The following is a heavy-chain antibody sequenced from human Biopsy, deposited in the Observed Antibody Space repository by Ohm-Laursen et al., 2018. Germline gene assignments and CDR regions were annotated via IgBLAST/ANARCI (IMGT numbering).Heavy chain of an antibody. V-gene: IGHV3-7*03. Sequence: SLRLSCTASGFTFSTYWMTWVRQAPGKGLEWVANIKRDGSQSNHADSVKGRFTISRDNAKNSLYLQMNSLRAEDTAVYYCARSGWPENDAFDIWGQGTMATVSS. CDR3: ARSGWPENDAFDI. D-gene: IGHD6-19*01. CDR1: GFTFSTYW. CDR2: IKRDGSQS. J-gene: IGHJ3*02.